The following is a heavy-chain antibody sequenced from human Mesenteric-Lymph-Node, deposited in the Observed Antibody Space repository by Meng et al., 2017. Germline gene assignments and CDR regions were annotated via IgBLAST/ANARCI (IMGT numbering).Heavy chain of an antibody. J-gene: IGHJ4*02. D-gene: IGHD1-7*01. V-gene: IGHV4-4*02. CDR2: VYHRGDT. Sequence: QAQLQQWGAGLLKPSETLSLTCTVSGDSISSDIWWSWVRQPPGKGLEWIGEVYHRGDTNYNPSLKSRVDISVDKSKNQFYLSLFSVTAADTAVYYCGRDQGRELINHWGQGTLVTVSS. CDR3: GRDQGRELINH. CDR1: GDSISSDIW.